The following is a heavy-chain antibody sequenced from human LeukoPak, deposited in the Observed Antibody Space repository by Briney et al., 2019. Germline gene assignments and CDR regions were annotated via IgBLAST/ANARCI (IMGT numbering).Heavy chain of an antibody. CDR3: ARDLPPYYFDY. CDR1: GGIFSSYA. V-gene: IGHV1-69*04. J-gene: IGHJ4*02. Sequence: SVKVSCKASGGIFSSYAISWVRQAPGQGLEWMGRIIPILGIANYAQKFQGRVTITADKSTSTAYMDLSSLRSEDTAVYYCARDLPPYYFDYWGQGTLVSVSS. CDR2: IIPILGIA.